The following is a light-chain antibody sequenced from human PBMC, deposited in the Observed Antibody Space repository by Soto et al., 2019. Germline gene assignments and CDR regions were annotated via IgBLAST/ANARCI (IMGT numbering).Light chain of an antibody. CDR3: QQYNYWPYT. V-gene: IGKV3-15*01. CDR1: QSVSSY. Sequence: EIVMTQSPATLSVSPGERATLSCRASQSVSSYLAWYQQKPGQAPRLLIYGASTRATGIPASFSGSGSGTEFTLTISSLQSKDFAIYYCQQYNYWPYTFGQGTKLEIK. J-gene: IGKJ2*01. CDR2: GAS.